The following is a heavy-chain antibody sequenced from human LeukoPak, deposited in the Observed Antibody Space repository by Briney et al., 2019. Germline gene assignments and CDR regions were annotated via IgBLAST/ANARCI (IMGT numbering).Heavy chain of an antibody. CDR1: GFTFSSYW. J-gene: IGHJ5*02. CDR3: AREGDSSSVGWFDP. Sequence: GSLRLSCAASGFTFSSYWMSWVRQAPGKGLEWIGEINHSGSTNYNPSLKSRVTISVDTSKNQFSLKLSSVTAADTAVYYCAREGDSSSVGWFDPWGQGTLVTVSS. CDR2: INHSGST. D-gene: IGHD6-13*01. V-gene: IGHV4-34*01.